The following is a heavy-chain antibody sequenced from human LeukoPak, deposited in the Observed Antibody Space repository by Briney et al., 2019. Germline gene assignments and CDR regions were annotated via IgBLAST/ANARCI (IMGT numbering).Heavy chain of an antibody. CDR2: ISSNGGSI. J-gene: IGHJ4*02. Sequence: GGSLRLSCAASGFTFSSYALHWVRQAPGKGLEYVSSISSNGGSIYYADSVRGRFTISRDNSNNTLYLQMGSLSADDMAVYYCARQRLRLGELTSLLDYWGQGSLVTVSS. CDR1: GFTFSSYA. D-gene: IGHD3-16*02. V-gene: IGHV3-64*02. CDR3: ARQRLRLGELTSLLDY.